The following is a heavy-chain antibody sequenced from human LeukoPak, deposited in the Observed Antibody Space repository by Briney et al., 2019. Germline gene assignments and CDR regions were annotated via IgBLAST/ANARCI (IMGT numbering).Heavy chain of an antibody. CDR2: INTNTGNP. D-gene: IGHD3-22*01. J-gene: IGHJ5*02. Sequence: VASVKVSCKASGYTFTSYAMNWVRQAPGQGLEWMGWINTNTGNPTYAQGFTGRFVFSLDTSVSTAYLQISSLKAEDTAVYYCARKGVGYYDSSGDWFDPWGQGTLVTVSS. CDR3: ARKGVGYYDSSGDWFDP. V-gene: IGHV7-4-1*02. CDR1: GYTFTSYA.